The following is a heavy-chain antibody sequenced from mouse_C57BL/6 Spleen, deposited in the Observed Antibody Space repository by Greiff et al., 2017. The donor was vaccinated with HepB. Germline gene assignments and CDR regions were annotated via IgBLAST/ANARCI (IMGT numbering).Heavy chain of an antibody. CDR3: ARHLRAAQATDFDY. V-gene: IGHV5-6*02. D-gene: IGHD3-2*02. CDR1: GFTFSSYG. Sequence: EVMLVESGGDLVKPGGSLKLSCAASGFTFSSYGMSWVRQTPDKRLEWVATISSGGSYTYYPDSVKGRFTISRDNAKNTLYLQMSSLKSEDTAMYYCARHLRAAQATDFDYWGQGTTLTVSS. J-gene: IGHJ2*01. CDR2: ISSGGSYT.